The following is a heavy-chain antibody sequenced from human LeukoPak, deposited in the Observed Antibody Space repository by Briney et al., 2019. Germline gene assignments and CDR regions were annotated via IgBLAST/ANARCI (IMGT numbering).Heavy chain of an antibody. D-gene: IGHD6-13*01. CDR1: GFTFSGYS. Sequence: PGGSLRLSCAASGFTFSGYSMNWVRQAPGKGLEWVSSISSSSNYIYYADSVKGRFTISRDNAKNSLYLQMNSLRAEDTAVYYCARDQQLVLFYYYYGMDVWGQGTTVTVSS. CDR2: ISSSSNYI. V-gene: IGHV3-21*04. CDR3: ARDQQLVLFYYYYGMDV. J-gene: IGHJ6*02.